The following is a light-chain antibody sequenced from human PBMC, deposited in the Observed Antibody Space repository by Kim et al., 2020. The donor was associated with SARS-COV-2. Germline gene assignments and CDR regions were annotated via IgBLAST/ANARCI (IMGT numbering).Light chain of an antibody. CDR3: HQYNNWHS. CDR2: GTS. CDR1: QSVSSN. Sequence: EIVMTQSPATLSVSPGERATLPCRASQSVSSNLAWYQQKPGQAPRLLIYGTSTRATGIPVRFSGSGSGTEFTLIISSLQSEDFAVYYCHQYNNWHSFGQGTKLEI. V-gene: IGKV3-15*01. J-gene: IGKJ2*03.